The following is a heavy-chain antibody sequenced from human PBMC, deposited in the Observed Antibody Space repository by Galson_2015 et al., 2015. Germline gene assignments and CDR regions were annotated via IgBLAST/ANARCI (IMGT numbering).Heavy chain of an antibody. CDR1: GFSLNTSGVA. J-gene: IGHJ4*02. CDR2: IYWDDDK. CDR3: AHRPDQNWNDCYFDY. V-gene: IGHV2-5*02. D-gene: IGHD1-1*01. Sequence: PALVKPTQTLTLTCTFSGFSLNTSGVAVGWIRQPPGKALEWLTLIYWDDDKRYSPSLKSRLTITKDTSKNQVVLTMTNMDPVDTATYYCAHRPDQNWNDCYFDYWGQGTLVTVSS.